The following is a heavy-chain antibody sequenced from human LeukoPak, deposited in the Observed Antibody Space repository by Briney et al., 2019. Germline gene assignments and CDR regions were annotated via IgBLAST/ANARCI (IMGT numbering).Heavy chain of an antibody. J-gene: IGHJ4*02. V-gene: IGHV1-2*06. CDR2: INPNSGGT. D-gene: IGHD6-19*01. Sequence: ASVKVSCKASGYTFTGYYMHWVRQAPGQGLEWMGRINPNSGGTNYAQKFQGRVTMTRDTSISTAYMELSRLRSDDTAVYYCARTAVAGIYYFDYWGQGTLVTVSS. CDR1: GYTFTGYY. CDR3: ARTAVAGIYYFDY.